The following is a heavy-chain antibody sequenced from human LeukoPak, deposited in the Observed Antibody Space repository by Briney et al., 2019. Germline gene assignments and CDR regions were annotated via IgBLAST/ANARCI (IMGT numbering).Heavy chain of an antibody. V-gene: IGHV4-61*02. CDR2: IYTNGST. CDR1: GGSISSLGYF. D-gene: IGHD6-6*01. CDR3: ARSSYSSSNTFDY. Sequence: SETLSLTCTVSGGSISSLGYFWTWIRQPAGKGLEWIGRIYTNGSTNYNPSLKSRVTISIDTSKNQFSLKLTSVTAADTAVHYCARSSYSSSNTFDYWGQGILVTVSS. J-gene: IGHJ4*02.